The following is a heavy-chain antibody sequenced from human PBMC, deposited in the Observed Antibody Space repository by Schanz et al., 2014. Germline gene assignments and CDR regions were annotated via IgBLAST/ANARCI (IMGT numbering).Heavy chain of an antibody. J-gene: IGHJ2*01. CDR3: ARAGLDFEYSSLSPIWYFDL. V-gene: IGHV1-69*02. CDR1: GGTFSSYT. D-gene: IGHD6-6*01. Sequence: QVQLVQSGAEVKKPGSSVKVSCKASGGTFSSYTISWVRQAPGQGLEWMGRIIPILGIANYAQKFQGRVTITADKSTSTAYMELSSLRSDDTAVYYCARAGLDFEYSSLSPIWYFDLWGRGTLVTVSS. CDR2: IIPILGIA.